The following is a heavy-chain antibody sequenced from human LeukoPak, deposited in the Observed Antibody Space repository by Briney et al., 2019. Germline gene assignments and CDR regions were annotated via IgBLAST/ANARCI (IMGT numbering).Heavy chain of an antibody. CDR3: ARGGYSSGWYVIMDY. D-gene: IGHD6-19*01. V-gene: IGHV1-69*05. CDR1: GGTFSSYA. CDR2: IIPIFGTA. J-gene: IGHJ4*02. Sequence: GASVKVSCKASGGTFSSYAISWVRQAPGQGLEWMGGIIPIFGTANYAQKFQGRVTITTDESTSTAYMELSSLRSEDTAVYYCARGGYSSGWYVIMDYWGQGTLVTVSS.